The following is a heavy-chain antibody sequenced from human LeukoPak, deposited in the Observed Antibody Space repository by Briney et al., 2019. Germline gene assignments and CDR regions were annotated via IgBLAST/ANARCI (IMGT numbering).Heavy chain of an antibody. CDR2: ISAYNGNT. CDR1: GYTFTSYG. Sequence: ASVKVSCKASGYTFTSYGISWVRQAPGQGLEWMGWISAYNGNTNYAQKLRGRVTMTTDTSTSTAYMELRSLRSDDTAVYYCAREIEYYYDSSGYLGVHWFDPWGQGTLVTVSS. J-gene: IGHJ5*02. CDR3: AREIEYYYDSSGYLGVHWFDP. D-gene: IGHD3-22*01. V-gene: IGHV1-18*01.